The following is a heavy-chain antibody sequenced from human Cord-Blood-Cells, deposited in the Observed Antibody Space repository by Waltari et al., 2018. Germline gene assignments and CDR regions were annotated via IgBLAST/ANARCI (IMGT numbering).Heavy chain of an antibody. J-gene: IGHJ4*02. D-gene: IGHD6-13*01. CDR2: IHYSGST. Sequence: QLQLQESGPGLVKPSETLSLTCTVSGGSISSRSYYWGWIRQPPGKGLEWIGSIHYSGSTYYNPSLKSRVTISVDTSKNQFSLKLSSVTGADTAVYYCARPRYSSSWYVDYWGQGTLVTVSS. V-gene: IGHV4-39*01. CDR1: GGSISSRSYY. CDR3: ARPRYSSSWYVDY.